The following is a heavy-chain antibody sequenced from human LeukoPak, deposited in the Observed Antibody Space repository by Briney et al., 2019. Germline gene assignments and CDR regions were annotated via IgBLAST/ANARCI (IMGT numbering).Heavy chain of an antibody. CDR3: AREVSSGWYSYYGMDV. D-gene: IGHD6-19*01. J-gene: IGHJ6*02. CDR2: FDPEDGGT. Sequence: ASVKVSCKVSGYTLTELSMHWVRQAPGKGLEWMGGFDPEDGGTIYAQKFQGRVTMTEDTSTDTAYMELSSLRSEDTAVYYCAREVSSGWYSYYGMDVWGQGTTVTVSS. V-gene: IGHV1-24*01. CDR1: GYTLTELS.